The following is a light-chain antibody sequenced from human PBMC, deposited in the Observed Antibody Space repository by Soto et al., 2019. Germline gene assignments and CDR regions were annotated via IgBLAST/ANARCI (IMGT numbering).Light chain of an antibody. J-gene: IGKJ4*01. CDR3: QQYDEWPLT. CDR2: DAF. V-gene: IGKV3-15*01. CDR1: QNVKTR. Sequence: EKVMTQSPATLSVSPGERATLSCRASQNVKTRLAWYQQKPGQAPRLLIYDAFTRATGIPARFSASASGTEFTLTISSLQSEDFAVSYCQQYDEWPLTFGGGTKVEIK.